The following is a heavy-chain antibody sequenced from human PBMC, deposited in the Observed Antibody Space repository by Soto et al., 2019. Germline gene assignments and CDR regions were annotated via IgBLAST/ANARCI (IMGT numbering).Heavy chain of an antibody. D-gene: IGHD3-10*01. CDR2: IRGSGGST. CDR1: GFTFSNYA. J-gene: IGHJ4*02. Sequence: HPGGSLRLSCAASGFTFSNYAMSWVRQAPGKGLEWVSVIRGSGGSTYYADSVKGRFTISRDNSKNTLYLQMNSLRAEDTAVYYCAKDVAAITMVRGVIITPYYFDYWGQGTLVTVSS. V-gene: IGHV3-23*01. CDR3: AKDVAAITMVRGVIITPYYFDY.